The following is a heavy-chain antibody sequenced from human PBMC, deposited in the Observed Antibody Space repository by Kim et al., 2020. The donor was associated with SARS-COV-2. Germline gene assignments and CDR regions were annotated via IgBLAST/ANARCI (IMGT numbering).Heavy chain of an antibody. CDR3: ARAQRGYSSSWYVFDP. V-gene: IGHV1-2*02. CDR1: GYTFTGYY. D-gene: IGHD6-13*01. J-gene: IGHJ5*02. CDR2: INPNSGGT. Sequence: ASVKVSCKASGYTFTGYYMHWVRQAPGQGLEWMGWINPNSGGTNYAQKFQGRVTMTRDTSISTAYMELSRLRSDDTAVYYCARAQRGYSSSWYVFDPWGQGTLVTVSS.